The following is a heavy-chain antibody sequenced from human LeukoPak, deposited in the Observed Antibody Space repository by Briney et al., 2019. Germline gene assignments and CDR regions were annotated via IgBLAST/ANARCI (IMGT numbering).Heavy chain of an antibody. CDR3: ARVLWGGYRKDY. CDR2: ISSSSSTI. V-gene: IGHV3-48*01. D-gene: IGHD3-16*02. CDR1: GCPFSSYS. Sequence: GGSLRLSRAASGCPFSSYSMNWVRQAPGKGLEWVSYISSSSSTIYYADTVKGRFHISRDNAKNSLYLQMNSLRAEDPAVYYCARVLWGGYRKDYWGQGTLVTVSS. J-gene: IGHJ4*02.